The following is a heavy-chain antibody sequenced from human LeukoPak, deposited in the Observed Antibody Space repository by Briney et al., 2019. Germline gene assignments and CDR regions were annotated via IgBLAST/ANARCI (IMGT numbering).Heavy chain of an antibody. CDR2: IYYTGST. D-gene: IGHD2-21*02. V-gene: IGHV4-59*01. J-gene: IGHJ4*02. Sequence: SETPSLTCTVSGGPIDDYYWSWIRQPPGKGLEWIGYIYYTGSTSYNPSLQSRLTISIDTSKTQFSLRLTSVTAADTAVYFCARGVTQWGQGTLVTVSS. CDR1: GGPIDDYY. CDR3: ARGVTQ.